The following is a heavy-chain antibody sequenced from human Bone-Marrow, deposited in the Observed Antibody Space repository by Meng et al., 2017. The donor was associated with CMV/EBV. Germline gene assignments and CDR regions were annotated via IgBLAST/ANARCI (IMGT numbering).Heavy chain of an antibody. J-gene: IGHJ4*02. CDR1: GFTFSSYT. D-gene: IGHD1-26*01. V-gene: IGHV3-21*01. CDR2: ISGVSSYI. Sequence: GESLKISCAASGFTFSSYTMNWVRQAPGKGLEWVSSISGVSSYIYYADSVKGRFTISRDNAKNSLYLQMNSLRAEDTAVYYCARDHMYSGSYAIDYWGQGTLVTVSS. CDR3: ARDHMYSGSYAIDY.